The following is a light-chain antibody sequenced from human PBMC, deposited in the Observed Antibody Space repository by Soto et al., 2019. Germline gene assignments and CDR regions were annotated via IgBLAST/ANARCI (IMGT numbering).Light chain of an antibody. CDR2: AAS. CDR3: QQYHHWPPIT. V-gene: IGKV3-15*01. Sequence: EIVMTQSPATLSVSPGERVTLSCRASQSIRTSVAWFQQKPGQAPRLLIYAASTRATGISARFSGSGSGTEFTLTISSLQSEDFAVYYCQQYHHWPPITFGQGTRLEIK. CDR1: QSIRTS. J-gene: IGKJ5*01.